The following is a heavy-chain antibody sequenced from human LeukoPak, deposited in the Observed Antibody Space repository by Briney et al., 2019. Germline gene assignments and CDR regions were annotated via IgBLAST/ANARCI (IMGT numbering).Heavy chain of an antibody. J-gene: IGHJ4*02. V-gene: IGHV3-30*04. Sequence: PGGSLRLSCAASGFTFSSYAMHWVRQAPGKGLEWVAVISYDGSNKYYADSVKGRFTISRDNSKNTLYLQMNSLRAEDTAVDYCARGYGSGSYLDYWGQGTLVTVSS. CDR2: ISYDGSNK. D-gene: IGHD3-10*01. CDR3: ARGYGSGSYLDY. CDR1: GFTFSSYA.